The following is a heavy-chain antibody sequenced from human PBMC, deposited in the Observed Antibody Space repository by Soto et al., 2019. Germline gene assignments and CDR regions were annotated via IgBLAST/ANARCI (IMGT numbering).Heavy chain of an antibody. D-gene: IGHD3-10*01. Sequence: QVPLVQSGAEVKKPGSSVTVSCKASGGTFSSYAIHWVRQAPGQGLAWMGGIIPMYGPAKYAQRCQGRVTITADESTTTVYMELTSLTSQDTAVYYCARVTSMVRGVIDNWFDPWGHGTLVTVSS. CDR3: ARVTSMVRGVIDNWFDP. CDR2: IIPMYGPA. J-gene: IGHJ5*02. V-gene: IGHV1-69*01. CDR1: GGTFSSYA.